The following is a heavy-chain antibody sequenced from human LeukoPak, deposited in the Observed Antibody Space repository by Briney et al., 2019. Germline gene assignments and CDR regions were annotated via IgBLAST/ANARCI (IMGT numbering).Heavy chain of an antibody. V-gene: IGHV3-21*01. Sequence: GGSLRLSCAASGFTFSSYTMNWVRQAPGKGPEWVSSITSSSSYIYYADSVKGRFTISRDNARNSLYLQMNSLRAEDTALYYCARDGDTVLTRGYYYYMDVWGKGTTVSVSS. CDR3: ARDGDTVLTRGYYYYMDV. CDR1: GFTFSSYT. CDR2: ITSSSSYI. J-gene: IGHJ6*03. D-gene: IGHD4-23*01.